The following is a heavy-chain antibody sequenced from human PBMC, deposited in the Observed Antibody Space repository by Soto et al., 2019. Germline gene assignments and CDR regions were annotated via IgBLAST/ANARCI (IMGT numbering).Heavy chain of an antibody. V-gene: IGHV3-23*01. D-gene: IGHD2-8*01. CDR1: GFTFSSYA. CDR3: AKGAVYAKLLDYFDY. J-gene: IGHJ4*02. Sequence: TGGSLRLSCAASGFTFSSYAMSWVRQAPGKGLEWVSAISGSGGSTYYADSVKGRFTISRDNSKNTLYLQMNSLRAEDTAVYYCAKGAVYAKLLDYFDYWGQGTLVTVSS. CDR2: ISGSGGST.